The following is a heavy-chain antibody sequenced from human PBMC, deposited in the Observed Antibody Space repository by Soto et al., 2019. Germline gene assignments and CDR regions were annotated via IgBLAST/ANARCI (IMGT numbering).Heavy chain of an antibody. D-gene: IGHD1-7*01. V-gene: IGHV3-30*18. Sequence: QVQLVESGGGGVQPGRSLRLSCAASGFTFSSYGMHWVSQAPGKGLEWVAGISYDGSDQYYADSLKGRFAISRDNSKNTMDLQMNSLRDEDTAVYYCAKDLNWNYVFSRDYGMDVWGQGTTVTVSS. CDR3: AKDLNWNYVFSRDYGMDV. CDR2: ISYDGSDQ. CDR1: GFTFSSYG. J-gene: IGHJ6*02.